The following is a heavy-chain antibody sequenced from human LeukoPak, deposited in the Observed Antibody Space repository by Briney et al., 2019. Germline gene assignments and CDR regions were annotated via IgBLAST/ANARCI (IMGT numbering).Heavy chain of an antibody. CDR3: ASDERLGGFWSRYYFGMDV. CDR1: GFTFSSYA. Sequence: GGSMRLSCAASGFTFSSYAMHWVRQAPGKGLEWVAVISYDGSNKYYADSVKGRFTIYRDNSKNTLYLQMNSLGAEAAAVYYCASDERLGGFWSRYYFGMDVWGQGSTVTVSS. CDR2: ISYDGSNK. V-gene: IGHV3-30*04. J-gene: IGHJ6*02. D-gene: IGHD3-10*01.